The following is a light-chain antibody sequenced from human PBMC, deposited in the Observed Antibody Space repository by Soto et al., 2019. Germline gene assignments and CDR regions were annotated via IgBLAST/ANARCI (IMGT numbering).Light chain of an antibody. Sequence: QSALTQPPSASGSPGQSVTISCTGTSSDVGGYNFVSWYQQHPGKAPKFMIYEVTKRPSGVPDRFSGSKSGNTASLTVSGLQAEDEADYYCATWDDSLNGPVFGGGTKLTVL. V-gene: IGLV2-8*01. J-gene: IGLJ2*01. CDR1: SSDVGGYNF. CDR2: EVT. CDR3: ATWDDSLNGPV.